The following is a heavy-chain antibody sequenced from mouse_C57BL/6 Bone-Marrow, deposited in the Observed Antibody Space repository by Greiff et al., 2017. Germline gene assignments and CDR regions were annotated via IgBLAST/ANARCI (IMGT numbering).Heavy chain of an antibody. D-gene: IGHD2-5*01. CDR1: GYSITSGYY. V-gene: IGHV3-6*01. Sequence: ESGPGLVKPSQSLSLTCSVTGYSITSGYYWNWIRQFPGNKLEWMGYISYDGSNNYNPSLKNRISITRDTSKNQFLLKLNSVTTEDTATYYCARVGYSNYVNAMDYWGQGTSVTVSS. CDR3: ARVGYSNYVNAMDY. CDR2: ISYDGSN. J-gene: IGHJ4*01.